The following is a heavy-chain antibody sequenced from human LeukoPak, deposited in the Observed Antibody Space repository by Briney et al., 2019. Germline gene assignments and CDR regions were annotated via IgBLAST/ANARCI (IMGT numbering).Heavy chain of an antibody. CDR1: GGSFSGYY. V-gene: IGHV4-34*01. J-gene: IGHJ2*01. D-gene: IGHD5-18*01. CDR2: INHSGST. CDR3: ARGPYRKYSYGYRPWYFDL. Sequence: SETLSLTCAVYGGSFSGYYWSWIRQPPGKGPEWIGEINHSGSTNYNPSLKSRVTISVDTSKNQFSLKLSSVTAADTAVYYCARGPYRKYSYGYRPWYFDLWGRGTLVTVSS.